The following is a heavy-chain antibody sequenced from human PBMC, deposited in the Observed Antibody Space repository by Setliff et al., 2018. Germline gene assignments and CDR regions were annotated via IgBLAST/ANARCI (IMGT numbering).Heavy chain of an antibody. CDR2: IHTSGST. J-gene: IGHJ3*02. Sequence: SETLSLTCTVSGGSISNYYWSWIRQPAGKGLEWIGRIHTSGSTNYNPSLKSRVTMSVDTSKNQFSLKLSSVTAADTAVYYCARKGISALSGAFDMWGQGTMVTVSS. D-gene: IGHD1-26*01. CDR3: ARKGISALSGAFDM. CDR1: GGSISNYY. V-gene: IGHV4-4*07.